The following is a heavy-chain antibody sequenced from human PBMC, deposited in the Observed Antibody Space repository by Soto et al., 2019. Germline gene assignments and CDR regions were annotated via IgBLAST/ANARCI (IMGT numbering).Heavy chain of an antibody. Sequence: PGGSLRLSCTASGFNFSRFWTHWVRQVPGRGLVWVSHINSDGSRTSYADSVKGRFTISRDNAKNTLFLQMNSLRAEDTAVYYCARALSSCSSARCYSFYYGMDLWGQGTTVTVSS. CDR2: INSDGSRT. J-gene: IGHJ6*02. D-gene: IGHD2-2*01. CDR3: ARALSSCSSARCYSFYYGMDL. V-gene: IGHV3-74*01. CDR1: GFNFSRFW.